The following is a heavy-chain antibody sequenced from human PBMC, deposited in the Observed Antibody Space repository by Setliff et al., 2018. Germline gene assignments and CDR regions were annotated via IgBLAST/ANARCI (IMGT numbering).Heavy chain of an antibody. D-gene: IGHD6-19*01. Sequence: PSETLSLTCAVYGGSFSTYYWLWIRQPPGKGLEWIGEINHSGSTNYNPSLKSRVTISVDTSKNQFSLKLSSVTAADTAVYYCATYSSGWYYFDYWGQGTLVTISS. J-gene: IGHJ4*02. V-gene: IGHV4-34*01. CDR3: ATYSSGWYYFDY. CDR1: GGSFSTYY. CDR2: INHSGST.